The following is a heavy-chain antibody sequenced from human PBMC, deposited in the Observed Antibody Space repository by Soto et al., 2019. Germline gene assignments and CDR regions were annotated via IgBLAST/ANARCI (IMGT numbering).Heavy chain of an antibody. Sequence: GASVKVSCKASGDTFSGYPTNWVRQAPGEGLEWMGRIIPVFGTTNDAQRFEGRVTFTADESTNTAYMELRGLLSEDTAVYFCARDGGFGELKYWGPGTLVTVSS. CDR2: IIPVFGTT. D-gene: IGHD3-10*01. CDR3: ARDGGFGELKY. V-gene: IGHV1-69*13. CDR1: GDTFSGYP. J-gene: IGHJ4*02.